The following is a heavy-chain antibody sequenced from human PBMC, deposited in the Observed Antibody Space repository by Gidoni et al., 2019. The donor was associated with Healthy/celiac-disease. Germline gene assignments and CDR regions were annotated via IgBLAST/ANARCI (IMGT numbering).Heavy chain of an antibody. Sequence: QVQLQQWGAGLLKPSETLSLTCAVYGGSFSGYYWSWIRQPPGKGLEWIGEINHSGSTNYNPSLKSRVTISVDTSKNQFSLKLSSVTAAETAVYYCARGRKTTRSFYYYYMDVWGKGTTVTVSS. CDR2: INHSGST. CDR3: ARGRKTTRSFYYYYMDV. V-gene: IGHV4-34*01. D-gene: IGHD4-4*01. J-gene: IGHJ6*03. CDR1: GGSFSGYY.